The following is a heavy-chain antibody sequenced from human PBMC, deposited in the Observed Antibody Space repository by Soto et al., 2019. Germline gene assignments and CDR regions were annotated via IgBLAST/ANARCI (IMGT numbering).Heavy chain of an antibody. CDR3: AREVNVPVVAAAFDI. CDR1: GGSISSDNYF. D-gene: IGHD2-2*01. Sequence: QVQLEESGPGLVKPLQTLSLTCTVSGGSISSDNYFWSWIRQLPGKGLEWIGYIYYKGSAYYNPSLQSRTTISVDTSRNQFSLMLTSVTAADTAVYYCAREVNVPVVAAAFDIWGQGTMVTVSS. V-gene: IGHV4-31*03. CDR2: IYYKGSA. J-gene: IGHJ3*02.